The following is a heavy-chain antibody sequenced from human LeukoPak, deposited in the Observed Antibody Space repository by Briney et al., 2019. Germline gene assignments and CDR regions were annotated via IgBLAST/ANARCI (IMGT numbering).Heavy chain of an antibody. CDR3: AKGKGSSSSSIDW. J-gene: IGHJ4*02. CDR2: IWHDGSHK. CDR1: GFAINTYA. Sequence: GRSLRLSCAASGFAINTYAMHWVRQAPGQGLEWVALIWHDGSHKFYSNSVRGRFTISRDNSKNTLYLQIHSLRAEDTAVYYCAKGKGSSSSSIDWWGPGTLVTVSS. V-gene: IGHV3-33*06. D-gene: IGHD2-15*01.